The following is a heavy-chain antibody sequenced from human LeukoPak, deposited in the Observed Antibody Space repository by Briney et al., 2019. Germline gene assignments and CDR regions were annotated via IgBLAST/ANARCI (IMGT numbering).Heavy chain of an antibody. CDR3: ASLAAAAGKSDY. Sequence: RASVKVSCKASGGTFSSYAISWVRQAPGQGLEWMGGIIPIFGTANYAQKFQGRVTITADKSTSTAYMELSSLRSEDTAVYYCASLAAAAGKSDYWGQGTLVTVSS. CDR2: IIPIFGTA. J-gene: IGHJ4*02. D-gene: IGHD6-13*01. V-gene: IGHV1-69*06. CDR1: GGTFSSYA.